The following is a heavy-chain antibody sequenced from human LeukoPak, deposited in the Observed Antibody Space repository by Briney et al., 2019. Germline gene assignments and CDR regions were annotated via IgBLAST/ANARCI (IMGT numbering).Heavy chain of an antibody. J-gene: IGHJ4*02. D-gene: IGHD3-3*01. Sequence: ASVMVSCKVSGYTLTELSMHWVRQAPGKGLEWMGGFDPEDGETIYAQKFQGRVTMTRDTSTSTVYMELSSLRSEDTAVYYCARSLSSDYDFWSGYYSDWGQGTLVTVSS. V-gene: IGHV1-24*01. CDR1: GYTLTELS. CDR2: FDPEDGET. CDR3: ARSLSSDYDFWSGYYSD.